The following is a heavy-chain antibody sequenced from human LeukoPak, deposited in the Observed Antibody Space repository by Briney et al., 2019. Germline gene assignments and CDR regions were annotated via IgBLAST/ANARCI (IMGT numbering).Heavy chain of an antibody. V-gene: IGHV4-38-2*02. D-gene: IGHD6-6*01. J-gene: IGHJ4*02. CDR2: IYHSGST. CDR3: ARDLGIAARPDY. Sequence: SETLSLTCTVSGYSISSGYYWGWIRPPPGKGLEWIGTIYHSGSTYYNPSLKSRVTISVDTSKNQFSLKLSSVTAADTAVYYCARDLGIAARPDYWGQGTLVTVPS. CDR1: GYSISSGYY.